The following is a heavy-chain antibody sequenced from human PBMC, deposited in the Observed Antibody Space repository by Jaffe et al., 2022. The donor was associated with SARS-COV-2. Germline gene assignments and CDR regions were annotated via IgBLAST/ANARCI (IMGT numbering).Heavy chain of an antibody. CDR1: GFAFSDEW. Sequence: EVQLVESGGGLVQPGGSLRLSCAASGFAFSDEWMDWVRQAPGKGLEWVGRIKSTAAGGTTDYAAPVKGRFTISRDDSRDTLYLQMDSLKTEDTAIYYCTTDIWDWGQGTLVTVSS. J-gene: IGHJ4*02. CDR2: IKSTAAGGTT. CDR3: TTDIWD. D-gene: IGHD7-27*01. V-gene: IGHV3-15*01.